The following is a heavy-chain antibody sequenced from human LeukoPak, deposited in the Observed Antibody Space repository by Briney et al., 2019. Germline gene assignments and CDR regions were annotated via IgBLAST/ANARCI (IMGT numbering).Heavy chain of an antibody. V-gene: IGHV3-15*01. J-gene: IGHJ4*02. Sequence: GGSLRLSCAASGFTFSSYNMNWVRQAPGKGLEWVGRIKSKTDGGTTDYAAPVKGRFTISRDDSKNTLYLQMNSLKTEDTAVYYCTTDDCYERVDYWGQGTLVTVSS. D-gene: IGHD2-21*02. CDR2: IKSKTDGGTT. CDR3: TTDDCYERVDY. CDR1: GFTFSSYN.